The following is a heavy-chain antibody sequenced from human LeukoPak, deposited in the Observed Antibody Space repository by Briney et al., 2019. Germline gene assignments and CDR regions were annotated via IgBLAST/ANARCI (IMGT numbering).Heavy chain of an antibody. CDR3: TSHGPVRQGVIRRWFDP. Sequence: GGSLRLSCTASGFTFGDYAMSWFRQAPGKGLEWVGFIRSKAYGGTTEYAASVKGRFTISRDDSKSIAYLQMNSLKTEDTAVYYCTSHGPVRQGVIRRWFDPWGQGTLVTVSS. CDR1: GFTFGDYA. V-gene: IGHV3-49*03. D-gene: IGHD3-10*01. J-gene: IGHJ5*02. CDR2: IRSKAYGGTT.